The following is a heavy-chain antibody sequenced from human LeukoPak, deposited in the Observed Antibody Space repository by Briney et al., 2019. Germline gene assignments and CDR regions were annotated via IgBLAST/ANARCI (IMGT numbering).Heavy chain of an antibody. V-gene: IGHV3-23*01. J-gene: IGHJ4*02. Sequence: PGGSLRLSCAASGFTFSSYAMSWVRQAPGKGLEWVSAISGSGGSTYYADSVKGRFTISRDNSKNTLYLQMNSLRAEDTTVYYCAKDRSITMIGVVITASDYWGQGTLVTVSS. CDR1: GFTFSSYA. D-gene: IGHD3-22*01. CDR3: AKDRSITMIGVVITASDY. CDR2: ISGSGGST.